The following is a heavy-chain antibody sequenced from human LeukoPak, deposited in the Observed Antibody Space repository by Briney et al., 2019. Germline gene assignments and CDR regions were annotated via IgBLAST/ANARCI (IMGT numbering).Heavy chain of an antibody. D-gene: IGHD6-6*01. Sequence: SETLSLTCTVSGGSISVSNYYWGWIRQPPGKGLEWVGSLYYTGTTYYNPSLKSRVTISVDPSKHQFSPKLNSVTAADTAVYYCARHRASTSFIDYFDYWGQGTLVTVSS. CDR1: GGSISVSNYY. V-gene: IGHV4-39*01. J-gene: IGHJ4*02. CDR2: LYYTGTT. CDR3: ARHRASTSFIDYFDY.